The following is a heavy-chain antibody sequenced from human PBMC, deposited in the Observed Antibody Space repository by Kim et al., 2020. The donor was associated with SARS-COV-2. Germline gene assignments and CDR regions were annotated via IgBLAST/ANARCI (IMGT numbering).Heavy chain of an antibody. CDR2: INAGNGNT. Sequence: ASVKVSCKASGYTFTDYAIQWVRQAPGQGLEWMGWINAGNGNTKYSQKFQGRAALTWDTSASTAYMELRALTSEDTATYYCARDLFHTGFEYWGQGALVT. CDR3: ARDLFHTGFEY. D-gene: IGHD2-8*02. CDR1: GYTFTDYA. J-gene: IGHJ4*02. V-gene: IGHV1-3*01.